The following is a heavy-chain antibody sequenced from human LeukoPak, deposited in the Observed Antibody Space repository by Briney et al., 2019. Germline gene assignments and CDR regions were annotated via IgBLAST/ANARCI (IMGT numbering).Heavy chain of an antibody. V-gene: IGHV3-11*03. D-gene: IGHD4-17*01. CDR3: VRGGRVTTVINY. CDR2: ISSSSSYT. Sequence: NPGGSLRLSCAASGFTFSDYYMSWIRQAPGKGLEWVSDISSSSSYTNYADSVKGRFTISRDNAKNSLYLQMNSLRAEDTAVYYCVRGGRVTTVINYWGQGTLVTVSS. J-gene: IGHJ4*02. CDR1: GFTFSDYY.